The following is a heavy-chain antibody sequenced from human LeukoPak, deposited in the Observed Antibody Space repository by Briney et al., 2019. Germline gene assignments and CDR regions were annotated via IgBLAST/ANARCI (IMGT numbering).Heavy chain of an antibody. CDR3: ARVKRYYDSSSFLDY. V-gene: IGHV4-59*01. Sequence: SETLSLTCTVSGGSISSYYWSWVRQPPGKGLEWIGYIYYSGSTNYNTSLKSRVTISVDTSKNQFSLKLSSVTAADTAVYYCARVKRYYDSSSFLDYWGQGTLVTVSS. J-gene: IGHJ4*02. D-gene: IGHD3-22*01. CDR1: GGSISSYY. CDR2: IYYSGST.